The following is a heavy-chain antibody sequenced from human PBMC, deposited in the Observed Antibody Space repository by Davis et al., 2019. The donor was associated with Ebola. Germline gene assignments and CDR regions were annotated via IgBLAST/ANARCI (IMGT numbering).Heavy chain of an antibody. CDR3: ARDYSESYHRRWLDP. J-gene: IGHJ5*02. CDR2: INPSGGST. V-gene: IGHV1-46*01. D-gene: IGHD1-26*01. CDR1: GYTFTSYY. Sequence: ASVQVSCKASGYTFTSYYMHWVRQAPGQGLEWMGIINPSGGSTSYAQKFQGRVTMTRDTSTSTVYMELSSLRSEDTAVYYCARDYSESYHRRWLDPWGQGTLVTVSS.